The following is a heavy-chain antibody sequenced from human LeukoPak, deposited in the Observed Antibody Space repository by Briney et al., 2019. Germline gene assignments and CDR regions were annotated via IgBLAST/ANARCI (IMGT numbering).Heavy chain of an antibody. J-gene: IGHJ4*02. CDR1: GYSFTSYW. Sequence: GESLKISCKGSGYSFTSYWIGWVRQMPGKGLEWMGVIYPGDSDTRYSPSFQGQVTISADKSISTAYLQWSSLKASGTAMYYCARHERAAAAPFDYWGQGTLVTVSS. CDR3: ARHERAAAAPFDY. CDR2: IYPGDSDT. D-gene: IGHD6-13*01. V-gene: IGHV5-51*01.